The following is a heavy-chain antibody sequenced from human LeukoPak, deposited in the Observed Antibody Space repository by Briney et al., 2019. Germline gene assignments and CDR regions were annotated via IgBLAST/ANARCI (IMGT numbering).Heavy chain of an antibody. Sequence: PGGSLRLSCAASGFTFISYCMRWVRQAPGKGLEWVAVISYDGSNKYYADSVKGRFTISRDNSKNTLYLQMNSLRAEDTAVYYCVRDHEWSLDIWGQGTMVTVSS. V-gene: IGHV3-30*03. CDR1: GFTFISYC. D-gene: IGHD2-8*01. CDR3: VRDHEWSLDI. J-gene: IGHJ3*02. CDR2: ISYDGSNK.